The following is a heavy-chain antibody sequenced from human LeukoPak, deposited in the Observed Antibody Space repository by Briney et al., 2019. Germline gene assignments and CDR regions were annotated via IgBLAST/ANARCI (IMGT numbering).Heavy chain of an antibody. CDR3: ATATGGIFDY. J-gene: IGHJ4*02. CDR1: GFTFSSYG. CDR2: ISYDGSNK. Sequence: PGRSLRLSCAASGFTFSSYGMHWVRQAPGKGLEWVAVISYDGSNKYYADSVKGRFTISRDNSKNTLYLQMNSLRAEDTAVYYCATATGGIFDYWGQGTLVTVSS. V-gene: IGHV3-30*03. D-gene: IGHD1-14*01.